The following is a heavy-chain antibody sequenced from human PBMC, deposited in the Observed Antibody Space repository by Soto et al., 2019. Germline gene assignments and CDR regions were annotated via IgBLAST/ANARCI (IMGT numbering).Heavy chain of an antibody. V-gene: IGHV4-30-4*01. CDR1: GGSISSGDYY. Sequence: QVQLQESGPGLVKPSQTLSLTCTVSGGSISSGDYYWSWIRQPPGKGLEWIGYIYYSGSTYYNPSLKSRVTISVDTSKNQFSLKTSSVTAADTAVYYCARDRSRDGYNWSYYFDYWGQGTLVTVPS. CDR2: IYYSGST. J-gene: IGHJ4*02. D-gene: IGHD5-12*01. CDR3: ARDRSRDGYNWSYYFDY.